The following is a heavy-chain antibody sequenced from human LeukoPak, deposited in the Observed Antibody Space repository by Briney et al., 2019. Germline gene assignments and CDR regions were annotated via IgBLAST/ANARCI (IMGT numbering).Heavy chain of an antibody. Sequence: ASVKVSCKASGYTFTSYYMHWVRQAPGQGLEWMGIINPSGGSTSYAQKFQGRVTMTRDMSTSTVYMELSSLRSEDTAVYYCARIGALGDFDYWGQGTLVTVSS. CDR1: GYTFTSYY. V-gene: IGHV1-46*01. CDR3: ARIGALGDFDY. D-gene: IGHD1-26*01. CDR2: INPSGGST. J-gene: IGHJ4*02.